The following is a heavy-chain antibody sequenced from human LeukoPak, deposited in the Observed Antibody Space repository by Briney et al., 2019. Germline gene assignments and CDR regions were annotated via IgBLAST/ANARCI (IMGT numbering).Heavy chain of an antibody. CDR2: ISSSSSYI. D-gene: IGHD2-21*02. Sequence: GGSLRLSCAASGFTFSSYSMNWVRQAPGKGLEWASSISSSSSYIYYADSVKGRFTISRDNAKNSLYLQMNSLRAEDTAVYYCAREYCGGDCFTWGQGTLVTVSS. CDR3: AREYCGGDCFT. V-gene: IGHV3-21*01. CDR1: GFTFSSYS. J-gene: IGHJ5*02.